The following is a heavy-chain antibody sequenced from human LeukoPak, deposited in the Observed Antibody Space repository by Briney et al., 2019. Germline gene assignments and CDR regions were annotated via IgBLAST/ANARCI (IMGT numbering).Heavy chain of an antibody. J-gene: IGHJ3*02. CDR3: ARESHIAATGAFDI. CDR1: GYSFTNNW. CDR2: IYSDGRT. D-gene: IGHD2-15*01. Sequence: GESLKISCKGSGYSFTNNWIGWVRQARGKGLEWVSIIYSDGRTFYTDSMKGRFTISRDNSKNTLYLQMDSLRAEDTAVYYCARESHIAATGAFDIWGQGTMVTVSS. V-gene: IGHV3-66*01.